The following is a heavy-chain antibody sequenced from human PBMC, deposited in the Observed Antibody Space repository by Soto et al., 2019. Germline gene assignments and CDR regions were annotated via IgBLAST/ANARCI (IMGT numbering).Heavy chain of an antibody. V-gene: IGHV1-8*01. CDR1: GYTFTSYD. D-gene: IGHD6-19*01. CDR3: ATKYSSGWYDYYYYGMDV. J-gene: IGHJ6*02. CDR2: MNPNSGNT. Sequence: QVQLVQSGAEVKKPGASVKVSCKASGYTFTSYDINWVRQATGQGLEWMGWMNPNSGNTGYAQKFQGRVTMTRNTSISTAYMELSSLRSEDTAVYYCATKYSSGWYDYYYYGMDVWGQRTTVTVSS.